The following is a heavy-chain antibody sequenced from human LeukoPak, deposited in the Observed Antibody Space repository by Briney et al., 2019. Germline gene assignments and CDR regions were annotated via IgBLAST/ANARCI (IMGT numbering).Heavy chain of an antibody. J-gene: IGHJ3*02. V-gene: IGHV4-59*01. D-gene: IGHD4-17*01. CDR1: GGSISSYY. CDR3: ARVRGNDYGDYHDAFDI. Sequence: PSETLSLTCTVSGGSISSYYWSWIRQPPGKGLEWIGYIYYSGSTNYNPSLKSRVTISVDTSKNQFSLKLSSVTAADTAAYYCARVRGNDYGDYHDAFDIWGQGTMVTVSS. CDR2: IYYSGST.